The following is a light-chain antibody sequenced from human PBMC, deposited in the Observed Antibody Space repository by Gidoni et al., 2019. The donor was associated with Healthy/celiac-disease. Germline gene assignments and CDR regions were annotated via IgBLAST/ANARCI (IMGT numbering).Light chain of an antibody. CDR2: GAS. J-gene: IGKJ5*01. Sequence: EIVMTQSPATLSVSPGERATLSCRARQSVSSNLAWYQQKPGQAPRLLSYGASTRATGIPARFSGSGSGTEFTLTISSLQSEDFAVYYCQQYNNWPSITFXXXTRLEIK. CDR1: QSVSSN. V-gene: IGKV3-15*01. CDR3: QQYNNWPSIT.